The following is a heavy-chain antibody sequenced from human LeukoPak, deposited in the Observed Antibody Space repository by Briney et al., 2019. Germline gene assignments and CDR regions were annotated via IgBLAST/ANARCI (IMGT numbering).Heavy chain of an antibody. D-gene: IGHD5-24*01. CDR2: VFDSGTT. J-gene: IGHJ4*02. CDR3: ARDPDGYKFFDY. Sequence: PSETLSLTCTVSGGSISGSFWHWIRQPPGKGLEWMGYVFDSGTTAYNPSLKRRVTMSLDTSKSQFSLNLSSVTAADTAVYYCARDPDGYKFFDYWGRGSPVTVSS. CDR1: GGSISGSF. V-gene: IGHV4-59*01.